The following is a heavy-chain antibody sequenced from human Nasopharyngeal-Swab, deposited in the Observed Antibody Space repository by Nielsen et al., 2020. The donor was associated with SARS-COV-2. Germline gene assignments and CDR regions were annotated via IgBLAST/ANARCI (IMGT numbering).Heavy chain of an antibody. J-gene: IGHJ3*02. CDR1: GFTFSSYA. CDR2: ISYDGINK. CDR3: ARDSDCGGDCYPYDAFDI. V-gene: IGHV3-30-3*01. Sequence: LSLTCAASGFTFSSYAMHWVRQAPGKGLEWVAVISYDGINKYYADSVKGRFTISRDNSKNTLYLQMNSLRAEDTAVYYCARDSDCGGDCYPYDAFDIWGQGTMVTVSS. D-gene: IGHD2-21*02.